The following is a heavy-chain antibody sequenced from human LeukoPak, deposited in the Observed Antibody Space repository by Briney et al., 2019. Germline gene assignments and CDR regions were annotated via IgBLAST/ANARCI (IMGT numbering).Heavy chain of an antibody. CDR1: GYTFTSYG. CDR3: ASQQKPLDAFDI. CDR2: ISAYNGNT. V-gene: IGHV1-18*01. Sequence: ASVTVSCKASGYTFTSYGISWVRQAPGQGLEWMGWISAYNGNTNYAQKLQGRVTMTTDTSTSTAYMELRSLRSDDTAVYYCASQQKPLDAFDIWGQGTMVTVSS. D-gene: IGHD6-13*01. J-gene: IGHJ3*02.